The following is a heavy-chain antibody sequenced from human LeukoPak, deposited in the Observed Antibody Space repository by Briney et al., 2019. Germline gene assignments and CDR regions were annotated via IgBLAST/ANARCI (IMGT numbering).Heavy chain of an antibody. CDR1: GGSFSGYY. V-gene: IGHV4-34*01. CDR3: ARGNGGSCYWFDP. J-gene: IGHJ5*02. D-gene: IGHD2-15*01. CDR2: INHSGST. Sequence: PSETLSLTCAVYGGSFSGYYWSWIRQPPGKGLEWIGEINHSGSTNYNPSLKSRVTISVDTSKNQFSLKLSSVTAADTAVYYCARGNGGSCYWFDPWGQGTLVTVSS.